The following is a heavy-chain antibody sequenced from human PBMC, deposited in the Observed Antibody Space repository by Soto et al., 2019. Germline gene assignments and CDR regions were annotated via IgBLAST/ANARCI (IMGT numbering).Heavy chain of an antibody. CDR1: GFTFSNAW. Sequence: EVQLVESGGGLVKPGGSLRLSCAASGFTFSNAWMNWVRQAPGKGLEWVGRIKSKTDGGTTDYAAPVKGRFTISRDDSKNTLYRQRNRLKTEDTAVYYCTTDIGRGSGYSGYDLFDYWGQGTLVTVSS. CDR3: TTDIGRGSGYSGYDLFDY. CDR2: IKSKTDGGTT. D-gene: IGHD5-12*01. J-gene: IGHJ4*02. V-gene: IGHV3-15*07.